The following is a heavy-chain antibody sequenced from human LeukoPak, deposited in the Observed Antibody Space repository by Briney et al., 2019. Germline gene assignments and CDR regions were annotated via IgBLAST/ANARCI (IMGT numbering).Heavy chain of an antibody. Sequence: ASVKVSCKPSGYSFTRNGISWVRQAPGQGLERMAWISANSGNTSYAQNFQDRVTLTTDTSTSTAYMELRSLRSDDTAVYYCARDVNYAFDYWGQGTLVTVSS. CDR3: ARDVNYAFDY. D-gene: IGHD3-16*01. CDR2: ISANSGNT. CDR1: GYSFTRNG. J-gene: IGHJ4*02. V-gene: IGHV1-18*01.